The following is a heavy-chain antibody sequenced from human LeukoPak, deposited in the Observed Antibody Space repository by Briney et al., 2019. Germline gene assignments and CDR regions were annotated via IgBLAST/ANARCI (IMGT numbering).Heavy chain of an antibody. CDR3: TRRRTDDSSGYYAY. CDR2: IRSKANSYAT. CDR1: GFTFSGSA. Sequence: GGSLRLSCAASGFTFSGSAMHWVRQASGKGLEWVGRIRSKANSYATAYAASVKGRFTISRDDSKNTAYLQMNSLKTEDTAVYYCTRRRTDDSSGYYAYWGQGTLVTVSS. D-gene: IGHD3-22*01. V-gene: IGHV3-73*01. J-gene: IGHJ4*02.